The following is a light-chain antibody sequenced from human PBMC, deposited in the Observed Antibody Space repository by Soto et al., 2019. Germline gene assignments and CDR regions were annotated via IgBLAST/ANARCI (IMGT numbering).Light chain of an antibody. CDR2: EGY. CDR3: ASYADSNKFV. V-gene: IGLV2-8*01. J-gene: IGLJ2*01. CDR1: SSDVGGYNY. Sequence: QSALTQPPSASGSPGQTVTISCTGTSSDVGGYNYVSWYQHHPGKAPKLMLYEGYNRPSGVPDRFSGSKSGNTASLTVSGLQVEDEAEYYCASYADSNKFVFGGGTQLTVL.